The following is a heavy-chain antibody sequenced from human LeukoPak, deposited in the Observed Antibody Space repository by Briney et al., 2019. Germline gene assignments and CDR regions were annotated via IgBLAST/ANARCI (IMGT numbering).Heavy chain of an antibody. Sequence: GESLKISCKGSGYSFTSYWIGWVRQMPGKGLDWMGIIYPGDSGSRYSPSFQGQVTISADKSISTAYLQWSSLKASDTAMYSCARSRGSSWFPYFDYWGQGTLVTVSS. D-gene: IGHD6-13*01. V-gene: IGHV5-51*01. CDR1: GYSFTSYW. CDR3: ARSRGSSWFPYFDY. J-gene: IGHJ4*02. CDR2: IYPGDSGS.